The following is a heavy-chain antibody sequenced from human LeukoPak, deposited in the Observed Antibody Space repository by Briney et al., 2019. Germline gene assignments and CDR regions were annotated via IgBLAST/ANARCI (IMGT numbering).Heavy chain of an antibody. CDR1: GFTFSAYP. CDR2: ISGSGGST. Sequence: GGSLRLSCAASGFTFSAYPMSWVRQAPGKGLEWVSTISGSGGSTYSADSVKGRFTISRDNSKNTLYLQMNSLRAEDTAVYYCAKDDCSGGSCYFFYWGQGTLVTVSS. J-gene: IGHJ4*02. V-gene: IGHV3-23*01. CDR3: AKDDCSGGSCYFFY. D-gene: IGHD2-15*01.